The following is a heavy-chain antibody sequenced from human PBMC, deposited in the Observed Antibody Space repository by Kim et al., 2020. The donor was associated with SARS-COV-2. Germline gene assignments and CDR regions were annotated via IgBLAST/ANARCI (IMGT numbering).Heavy chain of an antibody. CDR2: ISSSSSYI. CDR1: GFTFSSYS. CDR3: ARDWIVGYYYYGMDV. J-gene: IGHJ6*02. V-gene: IGHV3-21*01. D-gene: IGHD1-26*01. Sequence: GGSLRLSCAASGFTFSSYSMNWVRQAPGKGLEWVSSISSSSSYIYYADSVKGRFTISRDNAKNSLYLQMNSLRAEDTAVYYCARDWIVGYYYYGMDVWGQGTTVTVSS.